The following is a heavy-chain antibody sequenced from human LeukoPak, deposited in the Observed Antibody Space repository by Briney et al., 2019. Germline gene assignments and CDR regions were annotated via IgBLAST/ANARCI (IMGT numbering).Heavy chain of an antibody. D-gene: IGHD6-19*01. V-gene: IGHV4-4*02. CDR3: ARGLYGSDSY. CDR1: GGSISSDNW. Sequence: SGTLSLTCAVSGGSISSDNWWIWVRQPPGKGLEWIGEIYHSGRANYNPSLKSRVNMSVDKSKNQFSLSLSSVTAADTAVYHCARGLYGSDSYWGQGTSVTVSS. J-gene: IGHJ4*03. CDR2: IYHSGRA.